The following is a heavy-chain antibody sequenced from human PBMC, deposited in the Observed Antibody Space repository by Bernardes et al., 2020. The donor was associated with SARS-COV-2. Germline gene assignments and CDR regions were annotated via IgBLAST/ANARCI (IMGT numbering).Heavy chain of an antibody. Sequence: SETLSLTCTVSGGSISVYYWSWVRQPPGKGLEWIGYIYYTGSTKYNPSLKSRVTISVDTSTNQFSLKLNSVTAADTAMYYCARGDRCLVRGGNYYYMDVWGRGTTVTVSS. D-gene: IGHD3-10*01. V-gene: IGHV4-59*01. CDR3: ARGDRCLVRGGNYYYMDV. CDR2: IYYTGST. J-gene: IGHJ6*03. CDR1: GGSISVYY.